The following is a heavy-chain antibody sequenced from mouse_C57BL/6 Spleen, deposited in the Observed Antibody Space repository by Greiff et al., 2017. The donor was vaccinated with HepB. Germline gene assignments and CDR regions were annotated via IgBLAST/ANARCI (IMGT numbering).Heavy chain of an antibody. CDR1: GYAFSSSW. J-gene: IGHJ2*01. CDR2: IYPGDGDT. V-gene: IGHV1-82*01. CDR3: ARSSYYGSMDY. D-gene: IGHD1-1*01. Sequence: VQLQQSGPELVKPGASVKISCKASGYAFSSSWMNWVKQRPGKGLEWIGRIYPGDGDTNYNGKFKGKATLTADKSSSTAYMQLSSLTSEDSAVYFCARSSYYGSMDYWGQGSTLTVSS.